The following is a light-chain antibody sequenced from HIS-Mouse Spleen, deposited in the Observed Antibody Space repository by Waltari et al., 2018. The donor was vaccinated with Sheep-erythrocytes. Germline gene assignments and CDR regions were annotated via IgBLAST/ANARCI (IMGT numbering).Light chain of an antibody. CDR2: EGS. Sequence: QSALTQPASVSGSPGQSITLPCTGTSSDVGSYNLVSWYQQHPGKAPKLMIDEGSKRASRVSNPVSGSKTGNTASRTIAGLQAEDEAYYYCCAYAGSSTPWVFGGGTKLTVL. J-gene: IGLJ3*02. CDR3: CAYAGSSTPWV. CDR1: SSDVGSYNL. V-gene: IGLV2-23*01.